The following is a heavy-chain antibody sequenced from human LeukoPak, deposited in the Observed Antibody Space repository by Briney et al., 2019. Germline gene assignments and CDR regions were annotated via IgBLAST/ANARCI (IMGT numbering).Heavy chain of an antibody. J-gene: IGHJ5*02. CDR2: IYGGGTT. CDR1: AFTVSSNY. V-gene: IGHV3-53*01. Sequence: PVGSLRLSCVPSAFTVSSNYMTWVRQAPGKGLEWVSVIYGGGTTYYADSVKGRFTISRDNSKNTVYLQMNSLRAEDTAVYDCARGDNCFDPWGQGTLVTVSS. CDR3: ARGDNCFDP.